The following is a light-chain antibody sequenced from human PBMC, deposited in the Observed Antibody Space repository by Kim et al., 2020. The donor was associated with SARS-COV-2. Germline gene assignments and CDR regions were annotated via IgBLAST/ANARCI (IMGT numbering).Light chain of an antibody. Sequence: EIVLTQSPATLSLSPGERATLSCRASQSVGSFLAWYQQKPGQAPRLLIYDTSNRATGIPARFSGSGSGTDFTLTISSLEPEDFAVYYCQQRSNWPRNTFGQGTRLEIK. CDR3: QQRSNWPRNT. CDR1: QSVGSF. V-gene: IGKV3-11*01. CDR2: DTS. J-gene: IGKJ5*01.